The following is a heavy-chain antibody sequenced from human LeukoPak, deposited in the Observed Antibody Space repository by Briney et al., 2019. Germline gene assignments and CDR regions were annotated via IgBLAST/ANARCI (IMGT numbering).Heavy chain of an antibody. V-gene: IGHV4-61*02. J-gene: IGHJ5*02. CDR1: GGYISSGSYY. Sequence: SQTLSLTCTVSGGYISSGSYYWSWIRQPAGKGLEWIGRIYTSGSTNYNPSLKSRVTISVDTSKNQFSLKLSSVTAADTAVYYCARDSLPYYYDSSGQFDPWGQGTLVTVSS. CDR3: ARDSLPYYYDSSGQFDP. CDR2: IYTSGST. D-gene: IGHD3-22*01.